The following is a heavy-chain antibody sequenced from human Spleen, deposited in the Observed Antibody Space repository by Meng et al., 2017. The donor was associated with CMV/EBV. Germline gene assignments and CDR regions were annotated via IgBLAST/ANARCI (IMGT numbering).Heavy chain of an antibody. CDR3: ARGKAAPGGHNWFDP. CDR2: ISAYNGNT. V-gene: IGHV1-18*01. J-gene: IGHJ5*02. CDR1: GYTFTSYG. Sequence: ASVKVSCKASGYTFTSYGISWVRQAPGQGLEWMGWISAYNGNTNYAQKLQGRVTMTTDTSTSTAYMELRSLRSDDTAVYYCARGKAAPGGHNWFDPWGQGTLVTVSS. D-gene: IGHD2-15*01.